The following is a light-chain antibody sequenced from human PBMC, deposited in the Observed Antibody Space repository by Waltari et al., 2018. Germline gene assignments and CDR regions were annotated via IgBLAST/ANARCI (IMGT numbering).Light chain of an antibody. CDR1: SSDVGSHKL. CDR3: CSYAGSSTVK. Sequence: QSALTQPASVSGSPGQSITISCTGTSSDVGSHKLVSWYQQHPGKAPRLVIYADSNRPSGSSNRFSGSKSGNTASLTIAGLQAEDEAAYYCCSYAGSSTVKFGEGTYLTVL. CDR2: ADS. J-gene: IGLJ2*01. V-gene: IGLV2-23*01.